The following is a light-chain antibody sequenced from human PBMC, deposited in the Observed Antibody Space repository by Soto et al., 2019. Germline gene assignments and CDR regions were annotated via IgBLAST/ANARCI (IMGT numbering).Light chain of an antibody. V-gene: IGLV1-47*01. CDR2: RNN. CDR3: QVWDSSSDPHVV. J-gene: IGLJ2*01. Sequence: QSVLTQPPSASGTPGQRVTISCSGSSSNIGSNYVYWYQQLPGTAPKLLIYRNNQRPSGVPDRFSGSKSGNTATLTISRVEAGDEADYYCQVWDSSSDPHVVFGGGTKVTVL. CDR1: SSNIGSNY.